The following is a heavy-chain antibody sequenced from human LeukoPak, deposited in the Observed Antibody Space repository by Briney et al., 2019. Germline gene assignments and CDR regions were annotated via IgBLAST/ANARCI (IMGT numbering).Heavy chain of an antibody. CDR2: ISSSSSYI. Sequence: GGSLRLSCAASGFTFSSYSMNWVRQAPGKGLEWVSSISSSSSYIYYADSVKGRFTISRDNAKNSLYLQMSSLRAEDTAVYYCARDNDFWSGYFYYYYYGMDVWGQGTTVTVSS. J-gene: IGHJ6*02. D-gene: IGHD3-3*01. V-gene: IGHV3-21*01. CDR3: ARDNDFWSGYFYYYYYGMDV. CDR1: GFTFSSYS.